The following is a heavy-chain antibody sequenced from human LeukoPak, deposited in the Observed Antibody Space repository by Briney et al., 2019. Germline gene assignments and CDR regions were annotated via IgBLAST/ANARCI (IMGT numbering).Heavy chain of an antibody. D-gene: IGHD6-19*01. V-gene: IGHV3-20*04. CDR2: INWSGGTT. J-gene: IGHJ6*03. Sequence: RPGGSLRLSCAASGFTFDDYAMSWVRQTPGKGLEWVSGINWSGGTTAYADSVKGRFTISRDNGKESLYLQMNSLRAEDTAVYYCARGRIAVAGTYIPSNWGPQLYYMDVWGKGTTVTVSS. CDR1: GFTFDDYA. CDR3: ARGRIAVAGTYIPSNWGPQLYYMDV.